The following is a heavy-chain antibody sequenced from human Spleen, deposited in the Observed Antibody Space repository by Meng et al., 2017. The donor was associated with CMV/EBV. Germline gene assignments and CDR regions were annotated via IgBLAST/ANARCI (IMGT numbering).Heavy chain of an antibody. CDR3: ARERGYCSSTSCYALLDV. V-gene: IGHV4-59*01. J-gene: IGHJ6*02. CDR2: IYHSGST. Sequence: ESLKISCTVSGGSISSYYWSWIRQPPGKGLEWIGFIYHSGSTNYNPSLKSRVTISVDASKNQFSLKLRSVTAADTAVYYCARERGYCSSTSCYALLDVWGQGTTVTVSS. D-gene: IGHD2-2*01. CDR1: GGSISSYY.